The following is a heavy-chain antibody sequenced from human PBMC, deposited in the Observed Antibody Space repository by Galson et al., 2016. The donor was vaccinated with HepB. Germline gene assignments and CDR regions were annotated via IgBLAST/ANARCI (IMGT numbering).Heavy chain of an antibody. V-gene: IGHV5-51*01. J-gene: IGHJ4*02. D-gene: IGHD1-26*01. Sequence: QSGAEVKKPGESLKISCQGSGHSSAKYWIVWVRQMPGKGLEWMGIIYPGDSDTTYSPSFQGQVTISADKSISTAYLQWSSLKASDTAMYYCARQVGATHDHWGQGTLVTVSS. CDR3: ARQVGATHDH. CDR1: GHSSAKYW. CDR2: IYPGDSDT.